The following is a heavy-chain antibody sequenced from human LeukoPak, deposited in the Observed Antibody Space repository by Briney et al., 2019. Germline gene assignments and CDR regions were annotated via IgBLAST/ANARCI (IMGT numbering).Heavy chain of an antibody. J-gene: IGHJ4*02. CDR1: GFTFSSYS. V-gene: IGHV3-21*01. CDR3: ARGFRGVITHFDY. Sequence: GGSLRHSCAASGFTFSSYSMNWVRQAPGKGLEWVSSISSSSSYIYYADSVKGRFTISRDNAKNSLYLQMNSLRAEDTAVYYCARGFRGVITHFDYWGQGTLVTVSS. CDR2: ISSSSSYI. D-gene: IGHD3-10*01.